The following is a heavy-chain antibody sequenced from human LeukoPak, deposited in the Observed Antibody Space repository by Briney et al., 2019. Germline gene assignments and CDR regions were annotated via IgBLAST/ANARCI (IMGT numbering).Heavy chain of an antibody. J-gene: IGHJ4*02. D-gene: IGHD1-26*01. CDR2: ISSNGAST. Sequence: GGSLRLSCAASGFTFSSYAMSWVRQAPGKGLEYVLAISSNGASTYYADSVKGRFTISRDNSKNTLYLQMNSLRAEDTAVYYCARGSGRYYVYWGQGTLVTVSS. CDR3: ARGSGRYYVY. V-gene: IGHV3-64*04. CDR1: GFTFSSYA.